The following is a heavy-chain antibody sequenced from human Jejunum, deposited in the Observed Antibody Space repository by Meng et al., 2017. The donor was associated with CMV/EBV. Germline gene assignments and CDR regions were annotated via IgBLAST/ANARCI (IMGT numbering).Heavy chain of an antibody. V-gene: IGHV3-33*01. Sequence: SGVPLNSLGIHGVGQFPGKRLGWMAVLRYDRARKYFKGCVQGRYRISRDKSKNTVYLQMNSLRAEETAVYYCARDNDGTSHYFQFDYWGQGTLVTVSS. CDR2: LRYDRARK. D-gene: IGHD3-22*01. CDR1: GVPLNSLG. J-gene: IGHJ4*02. CDR3: ARDNDGTSHYFQFDY.